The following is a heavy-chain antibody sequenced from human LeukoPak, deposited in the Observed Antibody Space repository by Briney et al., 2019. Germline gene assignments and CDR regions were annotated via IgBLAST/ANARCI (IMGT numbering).Heavy chain of an antibody. CDR2: IYYSGST. CDR3: ARDLGDGYNFDAFDI. Sequence: SETLSLTCTVSGDSISSYYWSWIRQPPGKGLEWIGYIYYSGSTNYNPSLKSRVTISVYTSKNQFSLKLSSVTAADTAAYYCARDLGDGYNFDAFDIWGQGTMVTVSS. D-gene: IGHD5-24*01. CDR1: GDSISSYY. J-gene: IGHJ3*02. V-gene: IGHV4-59*01.